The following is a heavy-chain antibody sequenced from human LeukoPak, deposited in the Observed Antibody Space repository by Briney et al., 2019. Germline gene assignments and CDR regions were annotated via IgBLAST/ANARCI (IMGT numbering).Heavy chain of an antibody. J-gene: IGHJ3*02. CDR1: GFTVSSNY. Sequence: PGGSLRLSCAASGFTVSSNYMSWVRQALGKGLEWVSVIYSGGSTYYADSVKGRFTISRDNSKNTLYLQMNSLRAEDTAVYYCARERSVSFLLTQDAFDIWGQGTMVTVSS. V-gene: IGHV3-53*01. CDR2: IYSGGST. D-gene: IGHD3-9*01. CDR3: ARERSVSFLLTQDAFDI.